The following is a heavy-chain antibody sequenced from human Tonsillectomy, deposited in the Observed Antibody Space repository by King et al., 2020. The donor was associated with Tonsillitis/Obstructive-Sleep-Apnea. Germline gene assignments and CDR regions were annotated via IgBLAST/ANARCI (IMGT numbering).Heavy chain of an antibody. CDR3: ARPYYDFWSGYYTGGGDYYYFDY. D-gene: IGHD3-3*01. V-gene: IGHV1-18*01. Sequence: VQLVESGAEVKKPGASVKVSCKASGYTFTSYGISWVRQAPGQGLECMGWISAYNGNTNYAQKLQGRVTMTTDTSTSTAYMELRSLRSDDTAVYYCARPYYDFWSGYYTGGGDYYYFDYWGQGTLVTVSS. J-gene: IGHJ4*02. CDR1: GYTFTSYG. CDR2: ISAYNGNT.